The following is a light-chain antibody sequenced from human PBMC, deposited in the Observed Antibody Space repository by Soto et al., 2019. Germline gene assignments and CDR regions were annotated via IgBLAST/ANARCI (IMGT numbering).Light chain of an antibody. CDR2: ANN. V-gene: IGLV1-51*01. Sequence: QSVLTQPPSVSAAPGQKVTISCSGSTSDIENHYVSWYQQVPGTSPTLLIYANNNRPSGIPDRFSGSKSGTSATLAITGLQTGDEADYYCAIWDRRLSLVEFGGGTKLTVL. CDR3: AIWDRRLSLVE. J-gene: IGLJ2*01. CDR1: TSDIENHY.